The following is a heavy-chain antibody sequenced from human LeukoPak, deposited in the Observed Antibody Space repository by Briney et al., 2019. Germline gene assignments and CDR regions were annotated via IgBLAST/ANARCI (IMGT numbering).Heavy chain of an antibody. CDR1: AITFSTYA. CDR2: ISDGAGST. J-gene: IGHJ6*03. V-gene: IGHV3-23*01. Sequence: GGSLRLSCAASAITFSTYAMSWVRQAPGKGLECVSVISDGAGSTYYADSVKGRFTISRDNSKNTQYLQMNSLRAEDTAVYYCAKDKYNFWSGSNYYYMDVWGKGTTVTVSS. D-gene: IGHD3-3*01. CDR3: AKDKYNFWSGSNYYYMDV.